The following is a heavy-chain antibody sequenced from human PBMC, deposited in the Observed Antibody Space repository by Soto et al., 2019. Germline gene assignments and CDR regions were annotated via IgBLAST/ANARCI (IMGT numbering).Heavy chain of an antibody. D-gene: IGHD3-22*01. CDR2: ISAYNGNT. CDR3: AADYYDSSGYLYYYYGMDV. CDR1: GYTFTSYG. Sequence: ASWKVSCKASGYTFTSYGISGVRQAPGQGLEWMGWISAYNGNTNYAQKLQGRVTMTTDTSTSTAYMELSSLRSEHTAVYYCAADYYDSSGYLYYYYGMDVLGQGTTVTVSS. J-gene: IGHJ6*02. V-gene: IGHV1-18*04.